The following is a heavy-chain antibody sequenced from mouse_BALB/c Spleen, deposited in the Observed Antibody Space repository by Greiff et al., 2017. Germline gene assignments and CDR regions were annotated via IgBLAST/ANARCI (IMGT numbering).Heavy chain of an antibody. V-gene: IGHV5-17*02. CDR3: ARGGNSYAMDY. CDR1: GFTFSSFG. D-gene: IGHD2-1*01. CDR2: ISSGSSTI. Sequence: EVQGVESGGGLVQPGGSRKLSCAASGFTFSSFGVHWVRQAPEKGLEWVAYISSGSSTIYYADTVKGRFTISRDNHKNTLFLQMTSLRSEDTAMYYCARGGNSYAMDYWGQGTSVTVSS. J-gene: IGHJ4*01.